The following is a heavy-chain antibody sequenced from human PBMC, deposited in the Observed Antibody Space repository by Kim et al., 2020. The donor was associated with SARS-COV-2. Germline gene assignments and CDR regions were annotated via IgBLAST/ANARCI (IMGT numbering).Heavy chain of an antibody. CDR2: IGGGGGSK. CDR1: GFTFSSYA. D-gene: IGHD3-16*01. J-gene: IGHJ6*01. V-gene: IGHV3-23*01. CDR3: AKDCDVWESYCYEYFGM. Sequence: GGSLRLSCAASGFTFSSYAMSWVRQAPGKGLEWVSAIGGGGGSKYHADSGKGRSTTSEDTTKTTLHQKKNRRRAEEAAYYCGAKDCDVWESYCYEYFGM.